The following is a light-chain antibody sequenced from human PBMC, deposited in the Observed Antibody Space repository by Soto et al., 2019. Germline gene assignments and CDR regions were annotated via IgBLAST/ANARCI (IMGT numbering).Light chain of an antibody. CDR2: KAS. J-gene: IGKJ1*01. CDR1: QSISSW. Sequence: DIQMTRSPSSLSSSVGDRVTITGRASQSISSWLAWYQQKPGKAPKLLIYKASSLESGVPSRFSGSGSGTEFTLTTSSLQPDDFATYYCQQYNSYSRTFGQGTKV. CDR3: QQYNSYSRT. V-gene: IGKV1-5*03.